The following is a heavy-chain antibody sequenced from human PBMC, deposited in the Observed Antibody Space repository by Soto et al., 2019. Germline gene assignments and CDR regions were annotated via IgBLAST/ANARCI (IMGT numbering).Heavy chain of an antibody. V-gene: IGHV4-39*01. J-gene: IGHJ4*02. CDR1: GGSISSSNW. CDR3: ARRGSSWYYEQ. D-gene: IGHD6-13*01. Sequence: SETLSLTCAVSGGSISSSNWWSWIRQPPGKGLEWIGSIYYSGNTFYNPSLKSRLTISVDASKNQFSLELTSVTAADTAVYYCARRGSSWYYEQWGQGTQVAVSS. CDR2: IYYSGNT.